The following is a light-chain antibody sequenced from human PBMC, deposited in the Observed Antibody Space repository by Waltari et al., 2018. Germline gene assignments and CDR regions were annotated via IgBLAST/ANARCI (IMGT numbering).Light chain of an antibody. CDR3: ATWDDRLTGVV. Sequence: QSVLTQPPSASATPGQRVTISCSGTNSNTGSNTVNLYQQVPGTAPKLLIYSNDQRPSGVPDRFSGSKSGTSASLAISGLQSEDEAAYYCATWDDRLTGVVFGGGTKVTVL. CDR2: SND. J-gene: IGLJ2*01. V-gene: IGLV1-44*01. CDR1: NSNTGSNT.